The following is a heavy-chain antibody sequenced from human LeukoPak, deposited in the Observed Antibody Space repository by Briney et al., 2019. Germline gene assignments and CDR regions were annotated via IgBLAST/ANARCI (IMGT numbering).Heavy chain of an antibody. D-gene: IGHD4-17*01. CDR1: GFTFSSYG. V-gene: IGHV3-30*02. Sequence: GGSLRLSCAASGFTFSSYGMHWVRQAPGKGLEWVAFIRYDGSNKYYADSVKRRFTISRDNSKNTLYLQMNSLRAEDTAVYYCAKEVGYGENWFDPWGQGTLVTVSS. CDR2: IRYDGSNK. J-gene: IGHJ5*02. CDR3: AKEVGYGENWFDP.